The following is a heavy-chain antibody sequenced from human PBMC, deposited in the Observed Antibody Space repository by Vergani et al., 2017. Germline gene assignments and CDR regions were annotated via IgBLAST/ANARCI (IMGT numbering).Heavy chain of an antibody. J-gene: IGHJ6*03. CDR3: ARDGATYYYYYMDV. D-gene: IGHD3-16*01. V-gene: IGHV3-7*03. CDR1: GFTFSSYW. CDR2: IQQDGREK. Sequence: EVQLVESGGGLVKPGGSLRLSCAASGFTFSSYWMSWVRQAPGKGLEWVANIQQDGREKYYVDSVKGRFTISRDNAKNSLYLQMNSLRAEDTAVYYCARDGATYYYYYMDVWGKGTTVTVSS.